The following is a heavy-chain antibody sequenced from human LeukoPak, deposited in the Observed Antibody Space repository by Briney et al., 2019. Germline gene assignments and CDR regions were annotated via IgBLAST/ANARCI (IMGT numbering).Heavy chain of an antibody. V-gene: IGHV4-61*02. D-gene: IGHD3-9*01. CDR3: ARGDYDILTGYYSIFDY. CDR1: GGSISSGSCY. Sequence: SETLSLTCTVSGGSISSGSCYWSWIRQPAGKGLEWIGRIYTSGSTNYNPSLKSRVTISVDTSKNQFSLKLSSVTAADTAVYYCARGDYDILTGYYSIFDYWGQGTLVTVSS. CDR2: IYTSGST. J-gene: IGHJ4*02.